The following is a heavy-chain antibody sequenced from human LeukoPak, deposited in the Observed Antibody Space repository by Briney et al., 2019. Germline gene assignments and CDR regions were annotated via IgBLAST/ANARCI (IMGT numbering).Heavy chain of an antibody. CDR1: GFTFSSYA. CDR2: ISGSGGST. CDR3: AKRETIYSSGWYSNYFDD. D-gene: IGHD6-19*01. J-gene: IGHJ4*02. Sequence: PGGSLRLSCAASGFTFSSYAMSWVRQAPGKGLEWVSAISGSGGSTYYADSVKGRVTISRDKSKNTRYLQMNSLRAEDTAVYYCAKRETIYSSGWYSNYFDDWGQGTLVTVSS. V-gene: IGHV3-23*01.